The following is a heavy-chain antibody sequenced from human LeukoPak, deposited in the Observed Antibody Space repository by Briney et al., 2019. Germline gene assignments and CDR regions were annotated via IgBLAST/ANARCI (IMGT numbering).Heavy chain of an antibody. J-gene: IGHJ3*02. CDR2: ISWNSGSI. V-gene: IGHV3-9*01. CDR1: GFTFDDYA. D-gene: IGHD6-13*01. CDR3: ASLPNHYSRSWYGGGLDAFDI. Sequence: PGGSLRLSCAASGFTFDDYAMHWVRQAPGKGLEWVSGISWNSGSIGYADSVKGRFTISRDNAKNSLYLQMNSLRAEDTAVYYCASLPNHYSRSWYGGGLDAFDIWGQGTMVTVSS.